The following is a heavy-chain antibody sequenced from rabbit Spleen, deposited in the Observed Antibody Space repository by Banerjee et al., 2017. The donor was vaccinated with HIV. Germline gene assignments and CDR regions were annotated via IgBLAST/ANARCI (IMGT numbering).Heavy chain of an antibody. Sequence: QEQLEESGGDLVKPEGSLTLTCTASGFSFSSSYYMCWVRQAPGKGLEWIGYIDPIFGITYCANWVNGRFTISSHNAQNTLCLQLNSLTAADTATYFCVREVAGKFGLWGPGTLVTVS. CDR2: IDPIFGIT. D-gene: IGHD4-1*01. CDR1: GFSFSSSYY. CDR3: VREVAGKFGL. J-gene: IGHJ4*01. V-gene: IGHV1S45*01.